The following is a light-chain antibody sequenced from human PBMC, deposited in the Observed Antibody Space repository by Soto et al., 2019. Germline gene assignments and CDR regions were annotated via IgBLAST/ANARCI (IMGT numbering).Light chain of an antibody. CDR1: QGISSW. J-gene: IGKJ1*01. CDR3: LQDHDDSWT. CDR2: AAS. V-gene: IGKV1-12*01. Sequence: DIQMTQSPSSVSASVGDRVTITCRASQGISSWLAWYQKKPGKAPNLLIYAASNLQSGVPSRFRGSRSGTEFTLTVSSLQPEDFATYYCLQDHDDSWTFGQGTKVAIK.